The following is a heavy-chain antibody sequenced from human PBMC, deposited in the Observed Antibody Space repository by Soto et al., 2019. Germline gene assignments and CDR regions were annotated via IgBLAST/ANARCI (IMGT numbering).Heavy chain of an antibody. CDR1: GFTFSSYW. Sequence: EVQLVKSGGDLVQPGGSLRLSCAASGFTFSSYWMHWVRQAPGKGLGWVSGINFDGSRTNYADAVKGRLTISRDNAKNTLYLQMNSLRAENTAVYYCARGVSSSFYTWGQGTLFTVSS. CDR2: INFDGSRT. V-gene: IGHV3-74*01. D-gene: IGHD2-8*01. CDR3: ARGVSSSFYT. J-gene: IGHJ5*02.